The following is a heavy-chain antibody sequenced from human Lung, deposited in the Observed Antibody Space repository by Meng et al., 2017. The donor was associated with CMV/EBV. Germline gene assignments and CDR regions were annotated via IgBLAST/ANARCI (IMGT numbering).Heavy chain of an antibody. CDR1: GFTFSSYA. D-gene: IGHD4-17*01. V-gene: IGHV3-23*01. CDR3: ANHGEGHDYGKVGDAFDI. J-gene: IGHJ3*02. CDR2: ISGSGGST. Sequence: GESLKISCAASGFTFSSYAMSWVRQAPGKGLEWVSAISGSGGSTYYADSVKGRFTISRDNSKNTLYLQMNSLRAEDTAVYYCANHGEGHDYGKVGDAFDIWGQGTMVTVSS.